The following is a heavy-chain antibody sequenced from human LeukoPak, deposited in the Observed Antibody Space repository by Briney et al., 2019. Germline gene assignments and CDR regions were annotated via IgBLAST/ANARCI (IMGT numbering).Heavy chain of an antibody. CDR1: GYTFSNYD. V-gene: IGHV1-8*02. D-gene: IGHD3-22*01. CDR2: LNPNSGNT. Sequence: ASVKVSCKASGYTFSNYDINWVRQATGQGLEWMGWLNPNSGNTGYAQKFQGRVTMTRNTSISTAYMELSSLRSEDTAVYYCARGARGGYYDSSGSPDDYWGQGTLVAVSS. J-gene: IGHJ4*02. CDR3: ARGARGGYYDSSGSPDDY.